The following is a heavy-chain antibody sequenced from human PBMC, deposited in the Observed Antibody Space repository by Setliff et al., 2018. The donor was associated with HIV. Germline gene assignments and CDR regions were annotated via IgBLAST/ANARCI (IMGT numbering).Heavy chain of an antibody. CDR2: IYTTGRT. CDR3: AAATTLDY. CDR1: GDSIGSANYF. J-gene: IGHJ4*02. D-gene: IGHD1-26*01. Sequence: SETLSLTCTVSGDSIGSANYFWNWIRQPAGKGLEWIGHIYTTGRTNYNPSLKSRVTISLDTSKNQFFLRLSSVTAADTAVYYCAAATTLDYWGQGTLVTVSS. V-gene: IGHV4-61*09.